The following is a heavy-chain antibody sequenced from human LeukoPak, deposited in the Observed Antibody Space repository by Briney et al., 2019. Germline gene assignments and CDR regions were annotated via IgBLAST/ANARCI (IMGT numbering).Heavy chain of an antibody. D-gene: IGHD6-13*01. V-gene: IGHV4-34*01. CDR1: GGSISGYY. CDR3: ARVAAYYYYMDV. CDR2: INHSGST. J-gene: IGHJ6*03. Sequence: PSETLSLTCTVSGGSISGYYWSWIRQPPGKGLEWIGEINHSGSTNYNPSLKSRVTISVDTSKNQFSLKLSSVTAADTAVYYCARVAAYYYYMDVWGKETTVTVSS.